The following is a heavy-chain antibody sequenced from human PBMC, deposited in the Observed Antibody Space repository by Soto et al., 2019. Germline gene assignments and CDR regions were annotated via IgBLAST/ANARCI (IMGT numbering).Heavy chain of an antibody. J-gene: IGHJ5*02. Sequence: PSETLSLTCTVSRGSISSGAYYWSWIRQHPGKDLEWIVYVYYSGSTYYKPSVKSRHTISVDTSKNQFSLKLSSVTAADTAVYYCARQWGAWGDYYAEGWFDPWGQGTLVTVSS. CDR1: RGSISSGAYY. CDR2: VYYSGST. CDR3: ARQWGAWGDYYAEGWFDP. D-gene: IGHD3-10*01. V-gene: IGHV4-30-4*01.